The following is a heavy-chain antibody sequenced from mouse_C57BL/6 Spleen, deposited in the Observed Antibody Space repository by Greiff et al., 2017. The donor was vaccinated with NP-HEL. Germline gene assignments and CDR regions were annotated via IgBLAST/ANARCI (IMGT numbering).Heavy chain of an antibody. CDR3: ARITTVVADWYFDV. CDR2: ISSGSSTI. D-gene: IGHD1-1*01. CDR1: GFTFSDYG. V-gene: IGHV5-17*01. J-gene: IGHJ1*03. Sequence: VESGGGLVKPGGSLKLSCAASGFTFSDYGMHWVRQAPEKGLEWVAYISSGSSTIYYADTVKGRFTISRDNAKNTLFLQMTSLRSEDTAMYYCARITTVVADWYFDVWGTGTTVTVSS.